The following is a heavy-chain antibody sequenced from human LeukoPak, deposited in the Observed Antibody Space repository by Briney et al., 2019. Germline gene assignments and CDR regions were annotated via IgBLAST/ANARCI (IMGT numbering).Heavy chain of an antibody. CDR2: IIPIFGTA. Sequence: GASVKVSCKASGGTFSSYAISWVRQAPGRGLEWMGGIIPIFGTANYAQKFQGRVTITADKSTSTAYMELSSLRSEDTAVYYCARDLDSSGIGGQIWGQGTMVTVSS. V-gene: IGHV1-69*06. D-gene: IGHD6-19*01. J-gene: IGHJ3*02. CDR1: GGTFSSYA. CDR3: ARDLDSSGIGGQI.